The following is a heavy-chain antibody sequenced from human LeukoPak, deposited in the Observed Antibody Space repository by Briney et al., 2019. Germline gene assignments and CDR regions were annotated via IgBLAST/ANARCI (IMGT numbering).Heavy chain of an antibody. D-gene: IGHD1-7*01. CDR2: IVVGSGNT. V-gene: IGHV1-58*01. J-gene: IGHJ4*02. CDR3: AAEGITGTFDY. CDR1: GFTFTSSA. Sequence: ASVKVSCKASGFTFTSSAVQGVRQARGQRLEWIGWIVVGSGNTNYAQKFQERVTITRDMSTSTAYMELSSLRSEDTAVYYCAAEGITGTFDYWGQGTLVTVSS.